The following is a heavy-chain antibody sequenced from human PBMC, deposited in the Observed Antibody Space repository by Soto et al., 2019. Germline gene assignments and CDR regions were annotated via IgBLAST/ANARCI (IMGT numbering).Heavy chain of an antibody. V-gene: IGHV4-30-4*01. CDR1: GRSISSYY. Sequence: SETLSLTCTVSGRSISSYYWSWVRQPPGEGLEWIGYIYHSGKTYYNPSLKSRLTLSVDTSKNQFSLKLSSVTAADTAVYYCDRAFDILTRYYFDYWGQGTLVTVSS. CDR2: IYHSGKT. D-gene: IGHD3-9*01. CDR3: DRAFDILTRYYFDY. J-gene: IGHJ4*02.